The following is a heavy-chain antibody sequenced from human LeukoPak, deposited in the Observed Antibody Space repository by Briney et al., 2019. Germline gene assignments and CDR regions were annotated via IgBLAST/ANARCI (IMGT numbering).Heavy chain of an antibody. J-gene: IGHJ4*02. CDR1: GFTFSTYG. V-gene: IGHV3-33*01. Sequence: GGSLRLSCAASGFTFSTYGVHWVRQAPGKGLERVAVIWFDGSNKYYAGSVKGRFTISRDNSKNTLYLQLNSLRAEDAAVYYCARASGLFDYWGQGTLVTVSS. D-gene: IGHD1-14*01. CDR2: IWFDGSNK. CDR3: ARASGLFDY.